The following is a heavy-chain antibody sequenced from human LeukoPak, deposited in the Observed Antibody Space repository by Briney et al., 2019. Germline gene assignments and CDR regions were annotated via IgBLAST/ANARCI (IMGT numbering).Heavy chain of an antibody. J-gene: IGHJ4*02. CDR2: IWYDGSNK. CDR1: GFTFSSYG. V-gene: IGHV3-33*01. Sequence: GRSLRLSCAASGFTFSSYGMHWVRQAPGKGLEWVAVIWYDGSNKYYADSVKGRFTISRDNSKNTLYLQMNSLRAEDTAVYYCASTDFWSGYSFDYWGQGTLVTVSS. CDR3: ASTDFWSGYSFDY. D-gene: IGHD3-3*01.